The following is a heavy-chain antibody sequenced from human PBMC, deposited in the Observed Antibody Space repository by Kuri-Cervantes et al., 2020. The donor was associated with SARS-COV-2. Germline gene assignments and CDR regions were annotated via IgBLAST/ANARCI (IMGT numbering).Heavy chain of an antibody. CDR1: GGSISSYY. D-gene: IGHD5-24*01. V-gene: IGHV4-59*12. J-gene: IGHJ4*02. CDR3: ARGLFGSRDLRKLQRYFDY. CDR2: IYYSGST. Sequence: SETLSLTCTVSGGSISSYYWSWIRQPPGKGLEWIGYIYYSGSTNYHPSLKSRVTISVDTSKNQFSLKLSSVTAADTAVHYCARGLFGSRDLRKLQRYFDYWGQGTLVTVSS.